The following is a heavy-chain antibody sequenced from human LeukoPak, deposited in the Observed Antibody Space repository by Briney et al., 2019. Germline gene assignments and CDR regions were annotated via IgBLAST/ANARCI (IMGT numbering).Heavy chain of an antibody. CDR3: AKDNVVMATITLDY. Sequence: GGSLRLSCAASGFTFSGYAMSWVRQAPGKGLEWVSTISGSGGSTYYADSVKGRFTISRDNSKNTLYLQMNSLRAEDTAVYYCAKDNVVMATITLDYWGQGTLVTVSS. D-gene: IGHD5-24*01. CDR1: GFTFSGYA. CDR2: ISGSGGST. V-gene: IGHV3-23*01. J-gene: IGHJ4*02.